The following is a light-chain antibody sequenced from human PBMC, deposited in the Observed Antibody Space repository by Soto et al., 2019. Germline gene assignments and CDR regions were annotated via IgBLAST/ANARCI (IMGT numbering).Light chain of an antibody. CDR2: DAS. V-gene: IGKV3-11*01. Sequence: EIVLRQSPATLSLSPGERATLSCRASQRVDTYLAWFQQKPGQAPRLLIYDASKRATGIPVRFSGSGSGTDFTLTISSLEPEDFAVYFCHQRFDSITFGQGTRLEI. CDR1: QRVDTY. J-gene: IGKJ5*01. CDR3: HQRFDSIT.